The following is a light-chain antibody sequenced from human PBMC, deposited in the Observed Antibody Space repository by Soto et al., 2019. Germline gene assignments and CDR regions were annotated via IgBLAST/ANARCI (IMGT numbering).Light chain of an antibody. Sequence: QSALTQPASVSGSPGQSITISCTGTSSDVGRYNLVSWYQQHPGKAPKLMIYEGSKRPSGVSNRFSGSKSGNTVSLTISGLQAEDEADYYCCSYAGSSTLWVFGGGTKLTVL. CDR1: SSDVGRYNL. V-gene: IGLV2-23*01. CDR2: EGS. CDR3: CSYAGSSTLWV. J-gene: IGLJ3*02.